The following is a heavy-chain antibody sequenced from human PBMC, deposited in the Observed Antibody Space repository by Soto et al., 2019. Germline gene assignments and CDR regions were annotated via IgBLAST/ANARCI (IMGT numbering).Heavy chain of an antibody. Sequence: QVQLVQSGAEVKKPGASVKVSCKASGYTFTSYDINWVRQATGQGLEWMGWMNPNSGNTGYAQKFQGRVTMTRNTSISTAYMELGSLRSEDTAVYYCARDLRYYDFWSGYYIDWFDPWGQGTLVTVS. D-gene: IGHD3-3*01. V-gene: IGHV1-8*01. CDR3: ARDLRYYDFWSGYYIDWFDP. CDR1: GYTFTSYD. CDR2: MNPNSGNT. J-gene: IGHJ5*02.